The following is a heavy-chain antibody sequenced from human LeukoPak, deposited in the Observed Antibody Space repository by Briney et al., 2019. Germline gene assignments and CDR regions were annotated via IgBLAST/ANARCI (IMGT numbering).Heavy chain of an antibody. D-gene: IGHD3-9*01. J-gene: IGHJ4*02. CDR1: GFTFSSYG. Sequence: PGGSLRLSYAASGFTFSSYGMHWVRQAPGKGLEWVAVISYDGSNKYYADSVKGRFTISRDNSKNTLYLQMNSLRAEDTAVYYCAKCTSYYDILTGGDYWGQGTLVTVSS. CDR3: AKCTSYYDILTGGDY. CDR2: ISYDGSNK. V-gene: IGHV3-30*18.